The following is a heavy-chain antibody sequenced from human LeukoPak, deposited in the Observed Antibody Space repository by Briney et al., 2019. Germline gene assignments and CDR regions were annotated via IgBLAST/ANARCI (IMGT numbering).Heavy chain of an antibody. V-gene: IGHV4-38-2*01. CDR3: ARLPPYSSSAYYFDY. J-gene: IGHJ4*02. CDR2: IYHSGST. CDR1: GYSISSGYY. Sequence: PSETLSLTCAVSGYSISSGYYWGWIRQPPVKGLEWIGNIYHSGSTYYNPSLKSRVTISVDTSKNQFSLKLSSVTAADTAVYYCARLPPYSSSAYYFDYWGQGTLVTVSS. D-gene: IGHD6-6*01.